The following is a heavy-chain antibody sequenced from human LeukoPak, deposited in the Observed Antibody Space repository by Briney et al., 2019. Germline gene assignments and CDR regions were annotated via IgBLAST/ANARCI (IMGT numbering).Heavy chain of an antibody. Sequence: GGSLRLSCAASGFTVSSNYMSWVRQAPGKGLEWVSVIYSGGSTYYADSVKGRFTISRDNSENTLYLQMNSLRAEDTAVYYCAKTYYYDSSGYSPHFDYWGQGTLVTVSS. J-gene: IGHJ4*02. CDR2: IYSGGST. D-gene: IGHD3-22*01. CDR3: AKTYYYDSSGYSPHFDY. V-gene: IGHV3-53*01. CDR1: GFTVSSNY.